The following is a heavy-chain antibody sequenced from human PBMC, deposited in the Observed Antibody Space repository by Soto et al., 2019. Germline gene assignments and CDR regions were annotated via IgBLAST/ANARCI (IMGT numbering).Heavy chain of an antibody. CDR1: GGSITSNW. Sequence: QVQLQESGPGLMKPSGTLSLTCAVSGGSITSNWWSWVRQPPGKGLEWIAEIFHTGSANYNPSLMGRLTISMDKSRSHLSLTLNSVTAADTAVYYCARHIAVSGTRGFDHGGQGTLVTVSS. D-gene: IGHD2-21*01. V-gene: IGHV4-4*02. CDR3: ARHIAVSGTRGFDH. J-gene: IGHJ4*02. CDR2: IFHTGSA.